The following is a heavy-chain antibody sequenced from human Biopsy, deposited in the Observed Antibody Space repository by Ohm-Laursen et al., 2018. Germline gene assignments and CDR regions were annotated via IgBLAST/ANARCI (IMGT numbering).Heavy chain of an antibody. V-gene: IGHV1-18*04. CDR1: GYTFTTYG. CDR3: ARDYQPCLGTIHYYYYGMDV. J-gene: IGHJ6*02. D-gene: IGHD2-2*01. CDR2: IRTDNGAT. Sequence: ASVKVSCKASGYTFTTYGISWVRQAPGQGLEWMGWIRTDNGATDYAQNLQGRVTMTTDTSAATAYMDLRSLRSDDTAVYYCARDYQPCLGTIHYYYYGMDVWGQGTTVTVSS.